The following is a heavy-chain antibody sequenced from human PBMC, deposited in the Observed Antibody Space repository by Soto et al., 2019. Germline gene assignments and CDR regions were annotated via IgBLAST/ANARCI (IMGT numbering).Heavy chain of an antibody. J-gene: IGHJ6*02. CDR2: IYPGDSDT. V-gene: IGHV5-51*01. Sequence: GESLKISCKGSGYSFTSYWIGWVRQMPGKGLEWMGIIYPGDSDTRYSPSFQGQVTISADKSISTAYLQWSSLKASDTAMYYFASRIYYDSSGYYSYGMDVWGQGTTVTVSS. CDR1: GYSFTSYW. CDR3: ASRIYYDSSGYYSYGMDV. D-gene: IGHD3-22*01.